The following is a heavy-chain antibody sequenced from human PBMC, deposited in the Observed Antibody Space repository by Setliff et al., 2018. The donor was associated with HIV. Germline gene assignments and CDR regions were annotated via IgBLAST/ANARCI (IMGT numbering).Heavy chain of an antibody. CDR2: ISSSGNT. V-gene: IGHV4-39*01. J-gene: IGHJ4*02. Sequence: PSETLSLTCTVSGGSISSTSYYWGWIRQPPGTGLEWIGSISSSGNTYYNPFLKSRVAISIDASKKKFSLNLNSVTATDSALYYCARTRPISTGYPGFFDSWGQGIVVTVSS. CDR3: ARTRPISTGYPGFFDS. D-gene: IGHD3-9*01. CDR1: GGSISSTSYY.